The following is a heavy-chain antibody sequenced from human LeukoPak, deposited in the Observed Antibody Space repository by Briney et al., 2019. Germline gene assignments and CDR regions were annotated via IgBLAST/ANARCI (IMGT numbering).Heavy chain of an antibody. CDR2: IYHSGST. CDR3: ARDLGRYCSSTSCQGVWFDP. J-gene: IGHJ5*02. Sequence: SETLSLTCTVSGGSISSSSYYWGWIRQPPGKGLEWIGYIYHSGSTYYNPSLKSRVTISVDRSKNQFSLKLSSVTAADTAVYYCARDLGRYCSSTSCQGVWFDPWGQGTLVTVSS. D-gene: IGHD2-2*01. CDR1: GGSISSSSYY. V-gene: IGHV4-39*07.